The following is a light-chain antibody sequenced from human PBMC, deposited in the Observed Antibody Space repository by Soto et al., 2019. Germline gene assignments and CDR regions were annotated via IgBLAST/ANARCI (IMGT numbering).Light chain of an antibody. CDR2: KVS. Sequence: QSVLTQPASVSGYPGQSITISCTGTSSDVGGSNYVSWYQQYPGKVPKLLINKVSNRPSGVSNRFSGSKSAYTASLTISGLQAEDEADYFCTSSTNDSLYVFGTGTKLTVL. V-gene: IGLV2-14*01. CDR1: SSDVGGSNY. CDR3: TSSTNDSLYV. J-gene: IGLJ1*01.